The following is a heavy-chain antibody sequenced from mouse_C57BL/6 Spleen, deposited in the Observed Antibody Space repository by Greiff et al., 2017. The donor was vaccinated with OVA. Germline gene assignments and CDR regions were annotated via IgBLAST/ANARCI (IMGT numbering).Heavy chain of an antibody. Sequence: QVQLQQPGAELVMPGASVKLSCKASGYTFTSYWMHWVKQRPGQGLEWIGEIDPSDSYTNYNQKFKGKSTLTVDKSSSTAYMQLSSLTSEDSAVYYCARSDDGYDYWGQGTTLTVSS. CDR3: ARSDDGYDY. J-gene: IGHJ2*01. D-gene: IGHD2-3*01. V-gene: IGHV1-69*01. CDR1: GYTFTSYW. CDR2: IDPSDSYT.